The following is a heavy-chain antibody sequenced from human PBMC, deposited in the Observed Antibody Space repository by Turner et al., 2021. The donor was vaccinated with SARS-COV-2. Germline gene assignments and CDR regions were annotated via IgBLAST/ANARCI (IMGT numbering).Heavy chain of an antibody. CDR2: IYSGGSK. CDR3: AREVSGSSNTGVYFDY. D-gene: IGHD3-10*01. Sequence: EVLLVASGGGLVQPGGSRRLSSAATGFTVSSNYMSWVRQAQGKGMEWVSVIYSGGSKFYADSVKGRFTISRDKYKNTLYLQMNSLRVEDTAVYYCAREVSGSSNTGVYFDYWGQGTLVTVSS. CDR1: GFTVSSNY. J-gene: IGHJ4*02. V-gene: IGHV3-66*01.